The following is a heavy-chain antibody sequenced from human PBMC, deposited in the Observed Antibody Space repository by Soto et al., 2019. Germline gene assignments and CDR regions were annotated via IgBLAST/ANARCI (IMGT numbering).Heavy chain of an antibody. CDR1: GFTFDDYA. J-gene: IGHJ3*02. CDR2: ISWNSCSI. CDR3: AKGVAVALPGAFDI. D-gene: IGHD6-19*01. Sequence: GGSLRLSCAASGFTFDDYAMHWVRQAPGKGLDLVSGISWNSCSIGYADSVKGRFTISRDNAKNSLYLQMNSLRAEDTALYYCAKGVAVALPGAFDIWGQGTMVTVSS. V-gene: IGHV3-9*01.